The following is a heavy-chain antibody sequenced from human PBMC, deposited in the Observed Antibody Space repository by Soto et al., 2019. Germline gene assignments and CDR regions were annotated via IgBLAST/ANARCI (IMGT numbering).Heavy chain of an antibody. CDR3: ARESEDLTSNFDY. Sequence: PGGSLRLSCAASGFTFTRYSMNWVRQAPGKGLEWVSSISSTTNYIYYADSMKGRFTVSRDNAKNSVYLEMNSLSAEDTAVYYCARESEDLTSNFDYWGQGTLVTVSS. V-gene: IGHV3-21*01. CDR2: ISSTTNYI. CDR1: GFTFTRYS. J-gene: IGHJ4*02.